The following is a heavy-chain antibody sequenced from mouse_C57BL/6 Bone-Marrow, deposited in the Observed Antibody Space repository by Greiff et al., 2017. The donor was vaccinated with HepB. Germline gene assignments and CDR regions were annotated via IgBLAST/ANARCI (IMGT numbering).Heavy chain of an antibody. Sequence: QVQLQQPGAELVKPGASVKLSCKASGYTFTSYWMHWVKQRPGQGLEWIGMIHPNSGSTNYNEKFTSKATLTVDKSSSTAYMQLSSLTSEDSAVYYCARSVLTPRNWGQGTSVTVSS. CDR2: IHPNSGST. CDR1: GYTFTSYW. V-gene: IGHV1-64*01. J-gene: IGHJ4*01. D-gene: IGHD1-1*01. CDR3: ARSVLTPRN.